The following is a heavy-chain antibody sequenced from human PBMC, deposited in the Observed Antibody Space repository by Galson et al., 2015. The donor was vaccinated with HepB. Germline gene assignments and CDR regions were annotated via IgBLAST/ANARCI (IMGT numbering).Heavy chain of an antibody. V-gene: IGHV1-2*02. CDR3: ARDRPWGATPDAFDI. CDR2: INPNSDGT. D-gene: IGHD1-26*01. CDR1: GYTFTGYY. Sequence: SVKVSCKASGYTFTGYYMHWVRQAPGQGLEWMGWINPNSDGTNYAQKFQGRVTMTRDTSISTAYMELSRLRSDDTAVYYCARDRPWGATPDAFDIWGQGTMVTVSS. J-gene: IGHJ3*02.